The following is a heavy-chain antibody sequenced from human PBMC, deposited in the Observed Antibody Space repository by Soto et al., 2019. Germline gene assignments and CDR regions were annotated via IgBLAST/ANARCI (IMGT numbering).Heavy chain of an antibody. CDR2: IDYNGVT. J-gene: IGHJ4*02. Sequence: ASETLSLTCTVSGGSIYRSGYYWGWIRQPPGRGLEWIGNIDYNGVTYSNPSLKSRVTISRDTSKNQFSLKLTSVTAADTALYYCGKVLVGASGHTDSDSWGPGTLVTVSS. CDR3: GKVLVGASGHTDSDS. V-gene: IGHV4-39*01. CDR1: GGSIYRSGYY. D-gene: IGHD2-15*01.